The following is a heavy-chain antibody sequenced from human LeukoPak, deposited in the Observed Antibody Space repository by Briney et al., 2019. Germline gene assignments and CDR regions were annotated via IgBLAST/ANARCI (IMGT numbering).Heavy chain of an antibody. V-gene: IGHV3-33*01. Sequence: GGSLRLSCAASGFTFSSYGMHWVRRAPGKGLEWVAVIWYDGSNKYYADSVKGRFTISRDNSKNTLYLQMNSLRAEDTAVYYCARDNYYGSGSYQYYYYYYGMDVWGQGTTVTVSS. CDR3: ARDNYYGSGSYQYYYYYYGMDV. J-gene: IGHJ6*02. CDR2: IWYDGSNK. CDR1: GFTFSSYG. D-gene: IGHD3-10*01.